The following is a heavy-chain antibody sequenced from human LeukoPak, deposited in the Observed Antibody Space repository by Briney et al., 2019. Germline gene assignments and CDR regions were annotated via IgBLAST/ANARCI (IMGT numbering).Heavy chain of an antibody. V-gene: IGHV4-34*01. D-gene: IGHD5-18*01. CDR1: GGSFSGYY. CDR3: ARQLWLYYYYYMDV. J-gene: IGHJ6*03. CDR2: INHSGST. Sequence: PSETLSLTCAVYGGSFSGYYWSWIRQPPGKGLEWIGEINHSGSTNYNPSLKSRVTISVDTSKNQFSLKLSSVTAADTAVYYCARQLWLYYYYYMDVWGKGTTVTVSS.